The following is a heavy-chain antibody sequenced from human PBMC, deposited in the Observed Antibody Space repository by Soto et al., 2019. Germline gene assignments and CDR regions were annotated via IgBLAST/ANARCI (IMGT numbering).Heavy chain of an antibody. J-gene: IGHJ4*02. V-gene: IGHV5-51*01. CDR1: GYSFTSYW. CDR2: IYPGDSDT. D-gene: IGHD2-15*01. Sequence: PGESLKISCKGSGYSFTSYWIGWVRQMPGKGLEWMGIIYPGDSDTRYSPSFQGQVTISADKSISTAYLQWSSLKASDTAMYYCARAGYCSGGSCYSGPRWYFDYWGQGTLVTVSS. CDR3: ARAGYCSGGSCYSGPRWYFDY.